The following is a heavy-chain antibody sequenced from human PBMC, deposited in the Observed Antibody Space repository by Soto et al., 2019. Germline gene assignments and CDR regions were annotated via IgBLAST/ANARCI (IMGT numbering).Heavy chain of an antibody. V-gene: IGHV1-8*01. J-gene: IGHJ3*02. CDR1: GYTFTSYD. D-gene: IGHD3-10*01. Sequence: QVPLVQSGAEVKKPGASVKVSCKASGYTFTSYDINWVRQATGQGLEWMGWMNPNSGNTGYAQKFQGRVTMTRNTSISTAYMELSSLRSEDTAVYYCARALRGITMVRGAPGAFDIWGQGTMVTVSS. CDR3: ARALRGITMVRGAPGAFDI. CDR2: MNPNSGNT.